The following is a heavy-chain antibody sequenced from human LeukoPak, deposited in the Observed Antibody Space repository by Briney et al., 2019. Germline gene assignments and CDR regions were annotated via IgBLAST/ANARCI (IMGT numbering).Heavy chain of an antibody. D-gene: IGHD2-2*01. V-gene: IGHV1-2*04. J-gene: IGHJ3*02. CDR2: INPNSGGT. Sequence: ASVKVSCKASGYTFTGYYMHWVRQAPGQGLEWMGWINPNSGGTDYAQKFQGWVTMTRDTSISTAYMELSRLRSDDTAVYYCASWKGYQGYCSSTSCLGNAFDIWGQGTMVTVSS. CDR3: ASWKGYQGYCSSTSCLGNAFDI. CDR1: GYTFTGYY.